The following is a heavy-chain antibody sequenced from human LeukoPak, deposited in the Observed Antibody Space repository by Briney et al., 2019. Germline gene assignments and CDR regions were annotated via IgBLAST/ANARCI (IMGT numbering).Heavy chain of an antibody. J-gene: IGHJ4*02. CDR2: MSYDGSNK. Sequence: GGSLRLSCAASGFTFSSYGMHWVRQAPGKGLEWVAVMSYDGSNKYYADSVKGRFTISRDNSKNTLYLQMNSLRAEDTAVYYCAKGVGTKPLDYWGQGTLVTVSS. V-gene: IGHV3-30*18. CDR3: AKGVGTKPLDY. CDR1: GFTFSSYG. D-gene: IGHD1-14*01.